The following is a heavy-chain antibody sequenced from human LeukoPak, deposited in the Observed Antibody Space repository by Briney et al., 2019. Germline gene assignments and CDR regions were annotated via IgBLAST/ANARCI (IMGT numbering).Heavy chain of an antibody. D-gene: IGHD1-1*01. J-gene: IGHJ4*02. V-gene: IGHV1-18*01. CDR1: GYTFTSYG. Sequence: ASVKVSCKASGYTFTSYGISWVRQAPGQGLEWMGWISAYNGNTNYAQKLQGRVTMTTDTSTSTAYMELRSLRSDDTAVYYCARASVDWNDRGAIDYWGQGTLVTVSS. CDR3: ARASVDWNDRGAIDY. CDR2: ISAYNGNT.